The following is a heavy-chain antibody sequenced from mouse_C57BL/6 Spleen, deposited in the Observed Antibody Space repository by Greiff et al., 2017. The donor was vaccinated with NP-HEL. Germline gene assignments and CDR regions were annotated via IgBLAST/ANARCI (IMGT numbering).Heavy chain of an antibody. CDR1: GFTFSDYG. CDR3: ARPRGGAMDY. V-gene: IGHV5-17*01. Sequence: EVKVEESGGGLVKPGGSLTLSCAASGFTFSDYGMHWVRQAPEKGLEWVAYISSGSSTIYYADTVKGRFTISRDNAKNTLFLQMTSLRSEDTAMYYCARPRGGAMDYWGQGTSVTVSS. CDR2: ISSGSSTI. J-gene: IGHJ4*01. D-gene: IGHD1-1*02.